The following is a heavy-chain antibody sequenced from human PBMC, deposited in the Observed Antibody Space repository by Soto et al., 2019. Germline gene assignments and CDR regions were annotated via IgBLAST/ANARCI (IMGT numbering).Heavy chain of an antibody. D-gene: IGHD1-26*01. Sequence: QVQLVQSGAEVQKPGSSVKVSCKASGGTFSSYAISWVRQAPGQGLEWMGGIIPIFGTANYAQKFQGRVTITADESTSTAYMELSSLRSEDTAVYYCASFMPGTPSYYYGMDVWGQGTTVTVSS. CDR1: GGTFSSYA. CDR2: IIPIFGTA. J-gene: IGHJ6*02. CDR3: ASFMPGTPSYYYGMDV. V-gene: IGHV1-69*01.